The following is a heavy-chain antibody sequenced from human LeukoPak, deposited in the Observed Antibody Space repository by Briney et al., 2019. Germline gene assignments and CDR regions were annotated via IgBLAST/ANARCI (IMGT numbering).Heavy chain of an antibody. V-gene: IGHV3-74*01. Sequence: PGGSLRLSCAASGFTFSSHWMHWVRQAPGKGLVWVSRIKTDGSSTNYADSVKGRFTISRDNAKNTLYLQMNSLRAEDTAVYYCASQVVVTALDPWGQGTLVTVSS. CDR3: ASQVVVTALDP. CDR1: GFTFSSHW. J-gene: IGHJ5*02. D-gene: IGHD2-21*02. CDR2: IKTDGSST.